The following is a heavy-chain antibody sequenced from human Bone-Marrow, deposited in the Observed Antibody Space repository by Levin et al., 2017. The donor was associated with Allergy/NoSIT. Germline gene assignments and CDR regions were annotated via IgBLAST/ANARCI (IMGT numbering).Heavy chain of an antibody. CDR2: ITNSGSNT. D-gene: IGHD1-26*01. J-gene: IGHJ4*02. CDR3: ASGRGIVGDGVADYCDY. Sequence: GGSLRLSCAASGFTFSDYYMSWIRQAPGKGPEWVSYITNSGSNTDYADSVKGRFTISRDNAKNLLYLQMNSLRAEDTAVYYCASGRGIVGDGVADYCDYWGQGALVTVS. V-gene: IGHV3-11*01. CDR1: GFTFSDYY.